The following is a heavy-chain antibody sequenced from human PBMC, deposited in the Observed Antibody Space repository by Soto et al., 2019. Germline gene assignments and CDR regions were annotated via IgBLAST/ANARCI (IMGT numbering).Heavy chain of an antibody. J-gene: IGHJ6*02. V-gene: IGHV4-59*01. Sequence: SETLSLTCTVSGGSISSYYWSWIRQPPGKGLEWIGYIYYSGSTNYNPSLKSRVTISVDTSKNQFSLKLSSVTAADTAVYYCARDRGGIDYYYYGMDVWGQGTTVTVSS. CDR2: IYYSGST. D-gene: IGHD2-21*01. CDR3: ARDRGGIDYYYYGMDV. CDR1: GGSISSYY.